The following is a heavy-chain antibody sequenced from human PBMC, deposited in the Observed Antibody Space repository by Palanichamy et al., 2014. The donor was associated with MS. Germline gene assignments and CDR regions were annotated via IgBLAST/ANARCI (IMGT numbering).Heavy chain of an antibody. V-gene: IGHV4-31*03. CDR3: ARDNGPYNLDSSTPHYYYGVDV. D-gene: IGHD3-22*01. CDR2: IFYSGNT. CDR1: GGSINRGGYY. Sequence: QVQLQESGPGLVKPSQTLSLTCTVSGGSINRGGYYWSWIRQHPGKGLEWIGYIFYSGNTYYNPSLKSRVTISIDTSRTQFSLKLTSVTAADTAVYYCARDNGPYNLDSSTPHYYYGVDVWGQGTTVTVSS. J-gene: IGHJ6*02.